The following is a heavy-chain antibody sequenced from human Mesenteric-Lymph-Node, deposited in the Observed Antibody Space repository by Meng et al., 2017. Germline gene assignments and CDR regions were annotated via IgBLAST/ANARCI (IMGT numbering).Heavy chain of an antibody. V-gene: IGHV1-69*13. CDR3: AKDMYNWKSAPEY. Sequence: SVKVSCKASGGTFSSYAISWVRQAPGQGIEWMGGIIPIFGTANYAQKFQGRVTITADESTSTAYMELSSLRSEDTAVYYCAKDMYNWKSAPEYWGQGTRVTVSS. CDR2: IIPIFGTA. CDR1: GGTFSSYA. J-gene: IGHJ4*02. D-gene: IGHD1-20*01.